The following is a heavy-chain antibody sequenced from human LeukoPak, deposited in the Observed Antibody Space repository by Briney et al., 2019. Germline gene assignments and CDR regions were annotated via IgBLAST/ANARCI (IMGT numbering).Heavy chain of an antibody. J-gene: IGHJ2*01. CDR3: AREVPWVWNFDL. Sequence: SRTLSLTCTVSGGSISSGDYYWSWIRQPPGTGLEWIGCFYYSGSTYYNPSLKSRVTISVDTSKNQFSLKLNSVTAADTAVYYCAREVPWVWNFDLWGRGTLVTVSS. D-gene: IGHD1-26*01. V-gene: IGHV4-30-4*01. CDR1: GGSISSGDYY. CDR2: FYYSGST.